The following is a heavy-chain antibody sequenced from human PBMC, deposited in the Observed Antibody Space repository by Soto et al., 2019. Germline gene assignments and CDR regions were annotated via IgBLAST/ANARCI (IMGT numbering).Heavy chain of an antibody. CDR3: ARINMITFGGADY. CDR1: GGSISSSSYY. D-gene: IGHD3-16*01. J-gene: IGHJ4*02. CDR2: IYYSGST. V-gene: IGHV4-39*01. Sequence: QLQLQESGPGLVKPSETLSLTCTVSGGSISSSSYYWGWIRQPPGKGLEWIGSIYYSGSTYYNPSLKSRVTISVDTSKNQFALKLSSVTAADTAVYYCARINMITFGGADYWGQGTLVTVSS.